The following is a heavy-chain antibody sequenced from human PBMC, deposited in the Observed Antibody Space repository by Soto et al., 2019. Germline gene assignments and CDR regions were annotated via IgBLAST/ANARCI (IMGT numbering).Heavy chain of an antibody. CDR1: GFTFTRFS. Sequence: PGGSLRLSCAASGFTFTRFSMNWVRQAPGKGLEWVSSISSTTNYIYYGDSMKGRFTISRDNAKNSLYLEMNSLRAEDTAVYYCARESEDLTSNFDYWGQGTLVTVSS. CDR2: ISSTTNYI. V-gene: IGHV3-21*06. CDR3: ARESEDLTSNFDY. J-gene: IGHJ4*02.